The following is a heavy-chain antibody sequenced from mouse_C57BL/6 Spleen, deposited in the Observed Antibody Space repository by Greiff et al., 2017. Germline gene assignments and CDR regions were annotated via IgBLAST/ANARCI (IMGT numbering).Heavy chain of an antibody. CDR1: GFTFSSYG. CDR2: ISSGGSYT. V-gene: IGHV5-6*02. J-gene: IGHJ1*03. D-gene: IGHD2-4*01. CDR3: AGVRDYDGDWYFDV. Sequence: DVKLVESGGDLVKPGGSLKLSCAASGFTFSSYGMSWVRQTPDKRLEWVATISSGGSYTYYPDSVKGRFTISRDNAKNTLYLQMSSLKSEDTAMYYCAGVRDYDGDWYFDVWGTGTTVTVSS.